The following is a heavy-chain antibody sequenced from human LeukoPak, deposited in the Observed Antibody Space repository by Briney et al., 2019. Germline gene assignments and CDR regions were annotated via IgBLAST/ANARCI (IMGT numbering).Heavy chain of an antibody. CDR1: GFTVSSNY. Sequence: PGGSLRLSCAASGFTVSSNYMSWVRQAPGKGLEWVSVIYSGGSTYYADSVKGRSTISRDNSKNTLYLQMNSLRAEDTAVYYCARAATFYYFDYWGQGTLVTVSS. J-gene: IGHJ4*02. CDR2: IYSGGST. V-gene: IGHV3-66*01. D-gene: IGHD5-12*01. CDR3: ARAATFYYFDY.